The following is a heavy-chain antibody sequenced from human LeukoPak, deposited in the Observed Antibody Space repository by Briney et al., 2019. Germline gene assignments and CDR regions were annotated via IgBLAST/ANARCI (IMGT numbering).Heavy chain of an antibody. CDR1: GFTFSSYA. D-gene: IGHD6-13*01. Sequence: PGGSLRLSCAASGFTFSSYAMSWVRQAPGKGLEWVSAISGSGGSTYYADSVKGRFTISRDNSKNTLYLQMNSLRAEDTAVYYCAKVAETSSSSYRMAFDYWGQGTLVTVSS. V-gene: IGHV3-23*01. J-gene: IGHJ4*02. CDR2: ISGSGGST. CDR3: AKVAETSSSSYRMAFDY.